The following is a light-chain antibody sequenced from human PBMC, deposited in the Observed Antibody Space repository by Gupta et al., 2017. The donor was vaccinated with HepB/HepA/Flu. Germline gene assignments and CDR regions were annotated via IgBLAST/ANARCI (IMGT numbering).Light chain of an antibody. J-gene: IGKJ1*01. CDR1: QSISNF. CDR3: QQSYGTPRT. CDR2: AAS. V-gene: IGKV1-39*01. Sequence: DIQLSQSPSSLSASVGDRVTIACRASQSISNFLNCYQQKPGKDPNLLIYAASSLQSGVPSRFSGSGSGTDFTLTISNLQPEDFAAYYCQQSYGTPRTFGQGTRVEIK.